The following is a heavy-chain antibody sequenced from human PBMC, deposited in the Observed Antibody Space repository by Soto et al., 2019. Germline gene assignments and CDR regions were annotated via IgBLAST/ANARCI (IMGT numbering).Heavy chain of an antibody. CDR3: ARESVYYDSSGYLNYFDY. CDR2: IYYSGST. D-gene: IGHD3-22*01. Sequence: SETLSLTCTVSGGSISSYYWSWIRQPPGKGLEWIGYIYYSGSTNYNPSLKSRVTISVDTSKNQFSLKLSSVTAADTAVYYCARESVYYDSSGYLNYFDYWGQGTLVTVSS. CDR1: GGSISSYY. V-gene: IGHV4-59*01. J-gene: IGHJ4*02.